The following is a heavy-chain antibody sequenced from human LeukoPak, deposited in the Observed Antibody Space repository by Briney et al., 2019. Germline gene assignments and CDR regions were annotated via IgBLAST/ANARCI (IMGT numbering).Heavy chain of an antibody. V-gene: IGHV1-69*04. D-gene: IGHD1-7*01. CDR1: GGTFSSYA. CDR2: IIPILGIA. CDR3: ATEGLELREGYFDY. J-gene: IGHJ4*02. Sequence: EASVKVSCKASGGTFSSYAISWVRQAPGQGLEWMGRIIPILGIANYAQKFQGRVTITADKSTSTAYMELSSLRSEDTAVYYCATEGLELREGYFDYWGQGTLVTVSS.